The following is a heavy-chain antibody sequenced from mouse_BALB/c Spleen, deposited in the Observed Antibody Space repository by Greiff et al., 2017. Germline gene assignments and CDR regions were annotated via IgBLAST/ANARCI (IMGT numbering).Heavy chain of an antibody. V-gene: IGHV1-69*02. CDR3: TRSTMIMVDY. CDR2: IDPSDSYT. J-gene: IGHJ2*01. CDR1: GYTFTSYW. D-gene: IGHD2-4*01. Sequence: QVQLQQPGAELVKPGASAKLSCKASGYTFTSYWMHWVKQRPGQGLEWIGEIDPSDSYTNYNQKFKGKATLTVDKSSSTAYMQLSSLTSEDSAVYYCTRSTMIMVDYWGQGTTLTVSS.